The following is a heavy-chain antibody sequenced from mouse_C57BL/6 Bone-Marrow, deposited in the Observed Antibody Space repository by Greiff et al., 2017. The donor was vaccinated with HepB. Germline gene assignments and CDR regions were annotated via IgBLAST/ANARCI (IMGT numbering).Heavy chain of an antibody. V-gene: IGHV1-82*01. CDR2: IYPGDGDT. CDR3: ARWLLRGHYAMDY. Sequence: VMLVESGPELVKPGASVKISCKASGYAFSSSWMNWVKQRPGKGLEWIGRIYPGDGDTNYNGKFKGKATLTADKSSSTAYMQLSSLTSEDSAVYFCARWLLRGHYAMDYWGQGTSVTVSS. J-gene: IGHJ4*01. D-gene: IGHD2-3*01. CDR1: GYAFSSSW.